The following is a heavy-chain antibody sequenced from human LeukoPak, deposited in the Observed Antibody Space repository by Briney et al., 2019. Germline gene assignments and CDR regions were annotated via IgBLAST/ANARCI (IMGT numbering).Heavy chain of an antibody. D-gene: IGHD1-26*01. CDR2: IYDSGST. V-gene: IGHV4-59*01. J-gene: IGHJ4*02. CDR1: GGSISSFH. CDR3: ARTYSGRSYYFDC. Sequence: SETLSLTCTVSGGSISSFHWSWIRQPPGKGLEHIGNIYDSGSTYYNPSLKSRVTISLDTSKNQFSLKLSSVTAADTAVYYCARTYSGRSYYFDCWGQGTLVTVSS.